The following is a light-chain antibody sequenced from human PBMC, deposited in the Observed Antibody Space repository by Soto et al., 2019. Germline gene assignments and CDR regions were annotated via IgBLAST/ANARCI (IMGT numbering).Light chain of an antibody. CDR3: HQSYSNILS. J-gene: IGKJ4*01. CDR1: HNIYTY. CDR2: ASS. Sequence: DIQLTQSPSSLSASVGDRVTISCRASHNIYTYVNWYPLKPGKAPKLRIFASSTLQSGVTSRFSGSGSGADFSLTIRSLQPEAFATYSCHQSYSNILSVGGGTRVE. V-gene: IGKV1-39*01.